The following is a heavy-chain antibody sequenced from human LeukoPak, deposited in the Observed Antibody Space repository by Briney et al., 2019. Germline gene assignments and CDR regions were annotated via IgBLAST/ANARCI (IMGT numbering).Heavy chain of an antibody. CDR2: INPSGGST. D-gene: IGHD5-12*01. V-gene: IGHV1-46*01. CDR3: ARLYSGYAALPPLSP. Sequence: ASVKVSCKASGYTFTSYYMHWVRQAPGQGLEWMGIINPSGGSTSYAQKFQGRVTITRDTSASTAYMELSSLRSEDTAVYYCARLYSGYAALPPLSPWGQGTLVTVSS. J-gene: IGHJ4*02. CDR1: GYTFTSYY.